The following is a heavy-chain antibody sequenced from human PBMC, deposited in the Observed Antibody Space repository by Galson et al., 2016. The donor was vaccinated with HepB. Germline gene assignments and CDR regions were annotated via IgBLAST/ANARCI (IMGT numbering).Heavy chain of an antibody. CDR1: GYIFTGYG. CDR3: ARKPTSSPFDY. V-gene: IGHV1-18*04. J-gene: IGHJ4*02. CDR2: ISANNGDT. D-gene: IGHD2/OR15-2a*01. Sequence: SVKVSCKASGYIFTGYGISWVRQAPGHGLEYMGWISANNGDTSYPQNLQGRVTMTTDTSTSTAYMELRTLRSDDTAVYYCARKPTSSPFDYWGQGTLVTVSS.